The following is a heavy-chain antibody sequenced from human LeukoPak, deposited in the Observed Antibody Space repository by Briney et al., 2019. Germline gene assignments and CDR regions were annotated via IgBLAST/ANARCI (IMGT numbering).Heavy chain of an antibody. CDR1: GFTFSSYW. D-gene: IGHD3-16*01. Sequence: GGSLGPSCEASGFTFSSYWWNWARQAQGKGLEWVASINHNGNVNYYVDSVKGRFTISRDNAKNSLYLQMSNLRAEDTAVYFCARGGGLDVWGQGATVTVSS. CDR3: ARGGGLDV. J-gene: IGHJ6*02. V-gene: IGHV3-7*03. CDR2: INHNGNVN.